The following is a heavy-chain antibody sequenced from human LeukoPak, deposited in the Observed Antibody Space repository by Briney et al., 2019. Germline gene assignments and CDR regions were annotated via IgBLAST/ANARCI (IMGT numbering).Heavy chain of an antibody. CDR1: GGSISYESYY. V-gene: IGHV4-30-2*01. CDR2: IYRGRT. Sequence: SQTLSLTCAVSGGSISYESYYWNWIRQAPGKGPEWIGNIYRGRTRLSPSLTSRVAISVDMSKSQVSLSLTSVTAADTAIYYCAGEGEYGDSYSWGQGALVIVSA. CDR3: AGEGEYGDSYS. D-gene: IGHD2-21*01. J-gene: IGHJ5*02.